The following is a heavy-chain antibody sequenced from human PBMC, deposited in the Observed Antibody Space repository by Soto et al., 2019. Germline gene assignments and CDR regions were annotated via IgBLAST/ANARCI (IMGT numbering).Heavy chain of an antibody. V-gene: IGHV3-23*01. Sequence: GGSLRLSCPASGFSFNTYAMTWVRQAPGKGLERVSTISGSGGNRYYADSVKGRFTISRDNSKDTLFLQMNSLRAEDTAVYYCATPGGEEPLDYWGQGTLV. D-gene: IGHD1-26*01. CDR2: ISGSGGNR. CDR3: ATPGGEEPLDY. CDR1: GFSFNTYA. J-gene: IGHJ4*02.